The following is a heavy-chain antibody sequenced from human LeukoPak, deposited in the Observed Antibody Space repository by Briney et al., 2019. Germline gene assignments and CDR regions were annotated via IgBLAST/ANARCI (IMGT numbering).Heavy chain of an antibody. V-gene: IGHV3-30*18. CDR1: GFTFSSYG. J-gene: IGHJ3*02. CDR2: ISYDGSTK. Sequence: PGGSLRLSCAASGFTFSSYGMHWVRQAPGKGLEWVAVISYDGSTKYYPDFVKGRFTNSRDDVKNTLYLQMNSLRAEDTAVYYCAKGLYYYDSSGYIDAFDIWGQGTMVTVSS. CDR3: AKGLYYYDSSGYIDAFDI. D-gene: IGHD3-22*01.